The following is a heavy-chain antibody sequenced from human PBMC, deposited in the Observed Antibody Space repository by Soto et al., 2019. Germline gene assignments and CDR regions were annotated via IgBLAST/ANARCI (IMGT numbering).Heavy chain of an antibody. Sequence: QVQLVESGGGVVQPGRSLRLSCVGSGFTFSSYGMHWVRQAPGKGLEWVAVIWYDGSNKYYADSVKGRFTISRDNSKNTLYLQMNSLRAEDTAVYYCARDLSSGWPSTLDYWGQGTLVTVSS. J-gene: IGHJ4*02. CDR1: GFTFSSYG. CDR2: IWYDGSNK. CDR3: ARDLSSGWPSTLDY. D-gene: IGHD6-19*01. V-gene: IGHV3-33*08.